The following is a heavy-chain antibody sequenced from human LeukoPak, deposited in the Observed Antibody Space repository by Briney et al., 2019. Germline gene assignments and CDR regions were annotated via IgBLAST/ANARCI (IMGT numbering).Heavy chain of an antibody. J-gene: IGHJ4*01. CDR3: ARSGYSYGLFFDY. Sequence: PSETLSLTCTVSGGSISSSSYYWGWIRQPPGKGLEWIGSIYYSGSTYYNPSLKSRVTISVDTSKNQFSLKLSSVTAADTAVYYCARSGYSYGLFFDYWGQEPWSPSPQ. D-gene: IGHD5-18*01. CDR2: IYYSGST. V-gene: IGHV4-39*01. CDR1: GGSISSSSYY.